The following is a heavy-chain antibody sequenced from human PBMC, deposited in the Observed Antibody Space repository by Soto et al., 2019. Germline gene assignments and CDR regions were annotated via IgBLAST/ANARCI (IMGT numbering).Heavy chain of an antibody. CDR2: IKSKTDGGTT. Sequence: GGSLRRSCAASGFNFSNAWMNWVHPATGKGLEWVGRIKSKTDGGTTDYAAPVKGRFTISRDDSKNTLYLQMNSLKTEDTAVYYCTTEASTHDYYYYGMDVWGQGTTVTVSS. J-gene: IGHJ6*02. V-gene: IGHV3-15*07. CDR3: TTEASTHDYYYYGMDV. D-gene: IGHD4-17*01. CDR1: GFNFSNAW.